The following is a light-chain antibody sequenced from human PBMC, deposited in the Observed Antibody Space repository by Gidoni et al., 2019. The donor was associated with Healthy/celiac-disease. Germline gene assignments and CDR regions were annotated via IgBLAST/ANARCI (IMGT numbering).Light chain of an antibody. CDR1: QSISSW. V-gene: IGKV1-5*03. CDR3: QQYNSYPCS. J-gene: IGKJ2*04. Sequence: DIKMTQSPSTLSASVGDRVTITCRASQSISSWLAWYQQKPGKAPKLPIYKASSLESGVPSRFSGSGSGTEFTLTISSLQPDDFATYYCQQYNSYPCSFGQGTKLEIK. CDR2: KAS.